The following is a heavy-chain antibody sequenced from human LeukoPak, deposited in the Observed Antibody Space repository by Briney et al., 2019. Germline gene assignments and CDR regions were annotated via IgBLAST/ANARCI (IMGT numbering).Heavy chain of an antibody. CDR3: TRDLALGTFDS. D-gene: IGHD7-27*01. V-gene: IGHV3-66*02. Sequence: GGSLRLSCAASGFTVSINYMSWVRQAPGKGLEWVSVIYSGVSTSYADSVKGRFTISRDNSKNTLYLQMNSLRDEDTAVYYCTRDLALGTFDSWGQGTLVTVSS. CDR1: GFTVSINY. CDR2: IYSGVST. J-gene: IGHJ4*02.